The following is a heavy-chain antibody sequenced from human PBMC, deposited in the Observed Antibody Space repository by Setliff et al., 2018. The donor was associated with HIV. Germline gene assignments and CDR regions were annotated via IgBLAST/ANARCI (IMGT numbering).Heavy chain of an antibody. CDR2: ISAYNGHT. CDR3: ARGGLRFLEWLPERFDP. CDR1: GYTFTSYG. D-gene: IGHD3-3*01. J-gene: IGHJ5*02. V-gene: IGHV1-18*01. Sequence: ASVKVSCKASGYTFTSYGISWVRQAPGQGLEWMGWISAYNGHTNYAQKFQGRVTMTIDTSTSTAYTELRSLRSDDTAVYYCARGGLRFLEWLPERFDPWGQGTQVTVSS.